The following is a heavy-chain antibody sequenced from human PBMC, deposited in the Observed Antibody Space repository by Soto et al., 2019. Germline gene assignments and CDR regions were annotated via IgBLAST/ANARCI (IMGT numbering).Heavy chain of an antibody. J-gene: IGHJ6*03. Sequence: QVQLVQSGAEVKKPGASVKVSCKASGYTFTSYGISWVRQAPGQGLEWMGWISAYNGNTNYAQKLQGRVTITTDTSTSTASMELRSMRSDDTAVYYCARDGDITMVRGASYYCYCMDVWGKGTTVTVSS. V-gene: IGHV1-18*01. D-gene: IGHD3-10*01. CDR1: GYTFTSYG. CDR3: ARDGDITMVRGASYYCYCMDV. CDR2: ISAYNGNT.